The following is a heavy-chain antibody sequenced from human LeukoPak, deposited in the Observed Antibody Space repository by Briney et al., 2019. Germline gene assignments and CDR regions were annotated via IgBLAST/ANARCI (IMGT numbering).Heavy chain of an antibody. CDR2: IYSGGST. CDR1: GFTVSNNY. V-gene: IGHV3-53*01. Sequence: GGSLRLSCAISGFTVSNNYMSWVRQPPGKGLEWVSVIYSGGSTYYADSVKGRFTISRDNSKNTLYLQMNSLRAEDTAVYYCAKEFGTMVRGVIDHFDYWGQGTLVTVSS. CDR3: AKEFGTMVRGVIDHFDY. J-gene: IGHJ4*02. D-gene: IGHD3-10*01.